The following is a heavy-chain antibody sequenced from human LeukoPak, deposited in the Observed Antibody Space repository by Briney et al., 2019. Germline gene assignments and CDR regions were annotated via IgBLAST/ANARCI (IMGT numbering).Heavy chain of an antibody. V-gene: IGHV3-23*01. CDR2: FSGSGGST. J-gene: IGHJ4*02. D-gene: IGHD2-15*01. CDR3: AKPGEDIVVVVAATLVGYFDY. Sequence: GGSLRLSCAASGFTFSSYAMSWVRQAPGKGLECISGFSGSGGSTYYADSVKGRFTISRDNSKNTLYLQMNSLRAEDTAVYYCAKPGEDIVVVVAATLVGYFDYWGQGTLVTVSS. CDR1: GFTFSSYA.